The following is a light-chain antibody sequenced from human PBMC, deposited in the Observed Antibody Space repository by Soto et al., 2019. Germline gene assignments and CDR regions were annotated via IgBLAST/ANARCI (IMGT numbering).Light chain of an antibody. Sequence: SSELTQPHSVSVAPGKTARITCGGNNIGSKSVHWYQQKPGQAPVLVIYYDSDRPSGIPERFSGSNSGNTATLTISRVEAGDEADYYCQVWDSSSDHYVFGTGTKLTVL. J-gene: IGLJ1*01. V-gene: IGLV3-21*04. CDR1: NIGSKS. CDR3: QVWDSSSDHYV. CDR2: YDS.